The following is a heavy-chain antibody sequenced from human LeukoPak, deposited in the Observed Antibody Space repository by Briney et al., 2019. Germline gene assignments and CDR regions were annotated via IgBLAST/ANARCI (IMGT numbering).Heavy chain of an antibody. J-gene: IGHJ3*02. CDR1: GGSISSGSYY. V-gene: IGHV4-61*02. Sequence: PSETLSLTCTVSGGSISSGSYYWSWIRQPAGKGLEWIGRIYTSGSTNYNPSLKSRVTISVDTSKNQFPLKLSSVTAADTAVYYCARARPDEWLVVVGWAFDIWGQGTMVTVSS. D-gene: IGHD6-19*01. CDR3: ARARPDEWLVVVGWAFDI. CDR2: IYTSGST.